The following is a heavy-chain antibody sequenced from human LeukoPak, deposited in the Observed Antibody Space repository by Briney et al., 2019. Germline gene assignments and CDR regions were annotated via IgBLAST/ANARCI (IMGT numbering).Heavy chain of an antibody. CDR3: ARDSESIQAARRGYYYYYMDV. CDR2: IIPIFGTA. Sequence: SVKVSCKASGGTFSSYAISWVRQAPGQGLEWMGGIIPIFGTANYAQKLQGRVTITADESTSTAYMELSSLRSEDTAVYYCARDSESIQAARRGYYYYYMDVWGKGTTVTVSS. J-gene: IGHJ6*03. D-gene: IGHD6-6*01. V-gene: IGHV1-69*01. CDR1: GGTFSSYA.